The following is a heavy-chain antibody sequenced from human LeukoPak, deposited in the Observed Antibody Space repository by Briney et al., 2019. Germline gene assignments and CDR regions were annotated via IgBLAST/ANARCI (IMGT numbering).Heavy chain of an antibody. J-gene: IGHJ3*02. V-gene: IGHV1-2*02. D-gene: IGHD3-22*01. Sequence: ASVKVSCKASGYTFSDYYIHWVRQAPGQGLEWMGWINPNSGGTNYAQTFQGRVTMTRDTSISTAYMELSRLRSDDTAVYFCAREHSSGYYFDAFDIWGQGTMVSVSS. CDR2: INPNSGGT. CDR1: GYTFSDYY. CDR3: AREHSSGYYFDAFDI.